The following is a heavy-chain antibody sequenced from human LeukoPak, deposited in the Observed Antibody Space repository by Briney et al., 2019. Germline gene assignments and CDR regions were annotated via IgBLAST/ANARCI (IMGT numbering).Heavy chain of an antibody. V-gene: IGHV4-34*01. CDR1: GGSFSGYY. CDR3: ARLNYYDSSGYYNSKKYYFDY. Sequence: SETLSLTCAVYGGSFSGYYWSWIRQPPGKGLEWIGEINHSGSTNYNPSLKSRVTISVDTSKNQSSLKLSSVTAADTAVYYCARLNYYDSSGYYNSKKYYFDYWGQGTLVTVSS. CDR2: INHSGST. D-gene: IGHD3-22*01. J-gene: IGHJ4*02.